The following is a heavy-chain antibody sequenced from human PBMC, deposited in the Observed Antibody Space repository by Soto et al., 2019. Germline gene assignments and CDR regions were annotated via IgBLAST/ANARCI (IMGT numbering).Heavy chain of an antibody. CDR2: IYNNRST. CDR1: GFSGRSDYYY. D-gene: IGHD3-22*01. CDR3: ARESYDSGGRYSRWFDP. V-gene: IGHV4-61*01. Sequence: SETLSLTCTVSGFSGRSDYYYWNCIREPPGKGPEWIGNIYNNRSTSYNPSLKSRVIISIDTSKNQFSLKLSSVTAADTAVYYCARESYDSGGRYSRWFDPWGQGTLVTVSS. J-gene: IGHJ5*02.